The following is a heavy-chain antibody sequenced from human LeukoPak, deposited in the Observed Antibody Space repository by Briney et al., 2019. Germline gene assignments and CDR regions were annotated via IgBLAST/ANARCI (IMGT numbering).Heavy chain of an antibody. D-gene: IGHD4-23*01. J-gene: IGHJ3*02. CDR1: GGSISSYY. CDR2: IYYSGST. CDR3: ARRALYGGVDI. Sequence: PSETLSLTCTVSGGSISSYYWSWIRQPPGKGLEGIGYIYYSGSTNYNPSLKSRVTISVDTSKNQFSLKLSSVTAADTAVYYCARRALYGGVDIWGQGTMVTVSS. V-gene: IGHV4-59*01.